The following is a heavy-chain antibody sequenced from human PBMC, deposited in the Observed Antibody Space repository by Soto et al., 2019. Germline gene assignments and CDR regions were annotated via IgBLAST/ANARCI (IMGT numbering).Heavy chain of an antibody. CDR3: ATWFYDNSGFRSI. D-gene: IGHD3-22*01. CDR2: MSSSDSYK. CDR1: GFTFSTYS. J-gene: IGHJ3*02. V-gene: IGHV3-21*01. Sequence: PGGSLRLSCAASGFTFSTYSMNWVRQAPGKGLEWVSSMSSSDSYKYYADSVKGRFTISRDNAKNSLYLQMNSLRAEDTAVYYCATWFYDNSGFRSISGQGTIVTVSS.